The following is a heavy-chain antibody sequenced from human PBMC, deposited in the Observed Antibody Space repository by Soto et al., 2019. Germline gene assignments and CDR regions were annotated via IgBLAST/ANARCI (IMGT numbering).Heavy chain of an antibody. CDR3: ARDRRRVATILDY. J-gene: IGHJ4*02. V-gene: IGHV3-21*01. D-gene: IGHD5-12*01. CDR2: ISSSSSYI. Sequence: GGSLRLSCAASGFTFSSYSMNWVRQAPGKGLEWVSSISSSSSYIYYADSVKGRFTISRDNAKNSLYLQMNSLRAEDTAVYYCARDRRRVATILDYWGQGTLVTVSS. CDR1: GFTFSSYS.